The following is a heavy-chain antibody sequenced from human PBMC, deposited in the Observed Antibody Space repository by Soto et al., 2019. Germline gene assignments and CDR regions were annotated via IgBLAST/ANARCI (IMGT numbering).Heavy chain of an antibody. Sequence: GGSLRLSCVASGFTFSSYAMSWVRQAPGKGLEWVSAISGSGGSTYYADSVKGRFTISRDNSKNTLYLQMNSLRAEDTAVYYCAKDRLGRYYDFWSGYRSQYYYYGMDVWGQGTTVTVSS. D-gene: IGHD3-3*01. CDR1: GFTFSSYA. CDR3: AKDRLGRYYDFWSGYRSQYYYYGMDV. CDR2: ISGSGGST. J-gene: IGHJ6*02. V-gene: IGHV3-23*01.